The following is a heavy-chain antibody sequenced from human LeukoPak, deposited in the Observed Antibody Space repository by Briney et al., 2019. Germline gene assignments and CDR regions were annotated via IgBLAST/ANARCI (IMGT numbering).Heavy chain of an antibody. J-gene: IGHJ2*01. D-gene: IGHD5-24*01. V-gene: IGHV1-69*01. CDR3: ARVVDGYKHWYFDL. CDR2: IIPIFGAT. Sequence: SVKVSCKASGGIFSTYAISWVRQAPGQGLEWMGGIIPIFGATNYAQKFQGRVTITADESTSTAYMELSSLRSEDTAVYYCARVVDGYKHWYFDLWGRGTLVTVSS. CDR1: GGIFSTYA.